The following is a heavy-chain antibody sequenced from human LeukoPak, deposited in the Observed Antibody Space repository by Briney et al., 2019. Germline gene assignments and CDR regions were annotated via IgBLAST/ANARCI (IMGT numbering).Heavy chain of an antibody. CDR2: ISSSSSTI. CDR3: ARGGSYLSAFDI. D-gene: IGHD1-26*01. Sequence: GGSLRLSCAASGFTFSSSGMNWVRQAPGKGLEWISYISSSSSTIHSADSVKGRFTISRDNAKNSLYLQMNSLRAEDTAVYYCARGGSYLSAFDIWGQGTMVTVSS. J-gene: IGHJ3*02. CDR1: GFTFSSSG. V-gene: IGHV3-48*01.